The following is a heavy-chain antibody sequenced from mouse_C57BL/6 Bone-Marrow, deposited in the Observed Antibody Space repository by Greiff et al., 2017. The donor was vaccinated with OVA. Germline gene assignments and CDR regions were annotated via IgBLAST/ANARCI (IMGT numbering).Heavy chain of an antibody. D-gene: IGHD2-5*01. V-gene: IGHV8-8*01. J-gene: IGHJ3*01. Sequence: QVTLKECGPGILQPSQTLSLTCSFSGFSLSTFGMGVGWIRQPSGKGLEWLAHIWWDDDKYYNPALKSRLTIAKDTSINKVILKIANLDTADTATYYCARIVYSRGWVAYWGQGTLVTVSA. CDR2: IWWDDDK. CDR1: GFSLSTFGMG. CDR3: ARIVYSRGWVAY.